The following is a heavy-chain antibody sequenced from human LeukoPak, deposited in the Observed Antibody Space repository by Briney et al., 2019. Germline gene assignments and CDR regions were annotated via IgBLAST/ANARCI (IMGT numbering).Heavy chain of an antibody. Sequence: ASVKVSCKASGYTFTSYGISWVRQAPGQGLEWMGWISAYNGNTNYAQKLQGRVTMTTDTSTSTAYMELRSLRSDDTAAYYCARGSDIVVVPVSFDYWGQGTLVTVSS. CDR1: GYTFTSYG. J-gene: IGHJ4*02. CDR2: ISAYNGNT. D-gene: IGHD2-2*01. CDR3: ARGSDIVVVPVSFDY. V-gene: IGHV1-18*01.